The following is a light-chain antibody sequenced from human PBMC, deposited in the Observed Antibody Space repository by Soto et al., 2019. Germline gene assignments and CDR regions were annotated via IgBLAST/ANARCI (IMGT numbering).Light chain of an antibody. CDR2: DVN. J-gene: IGLJ1*01. V-gene: IGLV2-14*01. Sequence: QSALTQPASVSESPGESIIISCTGTRSHVGGQNWVSWNQQYHGKAPKLMIYDVNNRPSGVSNRFSGSKSGNTASLTISGLQAVYDADYFCCSYATGRDYVFGTGTKVTVL. CDR3: CSYATGRDYV. CDR1: RSHVGGQNW.